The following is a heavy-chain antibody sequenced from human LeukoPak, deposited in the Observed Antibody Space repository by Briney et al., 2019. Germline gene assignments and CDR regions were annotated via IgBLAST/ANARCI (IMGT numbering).Heavy chain of an antibody. CDR2: TIPIFGTA. CDR1: GGTFSSYA. V-gene: IGHV1-69*06. J-gene: IGHJ5*02. Sequence: ASVKVSCKASGGTFSSYAISWVRQAPGQGLEWMGGTIPIFGTANYAQKFQDRVTITADKSTSTAYMELSSLKSEDTAVYYCARGGLGSGADWFDPWGQGTQVTVSS. CDR3: ARGGLGSGADWFDP. D-gene: IGHD2-15*01.